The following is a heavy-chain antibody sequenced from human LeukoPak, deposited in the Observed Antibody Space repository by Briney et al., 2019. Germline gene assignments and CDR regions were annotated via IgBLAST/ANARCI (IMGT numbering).Heavy chain of an antibody. J-gene: IGHJ4*02. CDR3: ARVSRVDRVIVV. D-gene: IGHD2-21*01. CDR1: GGSVSTGDYY. Sequence: PSETLSLTCSVSGGSVSTGDYYWSWIRQSPGKGLECIGYIYYTGSTNYNPSLRSRVTISVDTSENQFSLKLTSVTAADTAFYYCARVSRVDRVIVVWGQGTLVTVSS. CDR2: IYYTGST. V-gene: IGHV4-61*08.